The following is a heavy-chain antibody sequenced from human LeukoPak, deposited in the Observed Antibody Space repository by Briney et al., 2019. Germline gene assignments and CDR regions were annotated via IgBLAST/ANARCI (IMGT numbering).Heavy chain of an antibody. J-gene: IGHJ6*03. Sequence: SETLSLTCTVSGGSVSRSPYYWGWIRQPPGKGLEWIGNIYYSGSTYYNPSLKSRVTISVDTSKNQFSLKVTSVTAADTAVYYCARRTGYSMDVWGKGTTVTISS. CDR3: ARRTGYSMDV. CDR2: IYYSGST. V-gene: IGHV4-39*07. CDR1: GGSVSRSPYY. D-gene: IGHD1-14*01.